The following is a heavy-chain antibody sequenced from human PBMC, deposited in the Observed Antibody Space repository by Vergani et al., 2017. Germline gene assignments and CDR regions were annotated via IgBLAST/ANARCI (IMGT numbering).Heavy chain of an antibody. CDR1: GASVSRGTYY. CDR3: ARADSSSRVHYFDY. V-gene: IGHV4-61*02. Sequence: QVQLQESGPGLLKPSQTLSLTCTVSGASVSRGTYYWTWIRQPAGKKLEWIVRMYTSGHTIYNPSLESRVTMSVDTSKNQFSLKLSSVTAADTAVYYCARADSSSRVHYFDYWGQGTLVTVSS. J-gene: IGHJ4*02. CDR2: MYTSGHT. D-gene: IGHD6-6*01.